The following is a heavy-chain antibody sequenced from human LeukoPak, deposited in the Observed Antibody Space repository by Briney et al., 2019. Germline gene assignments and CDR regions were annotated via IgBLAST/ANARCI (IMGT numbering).Heavy chain of an antibody. CDR2: IYPGDSDT. J-gene: IGHJ4*02. V-gene: IGHV5-51*01. CDR1: GYSFTSYW. Sequence: PGESLKISCKGSGYSFTSYWIGWVRQMPGKGLEWMGIIYPGDSDTRYSPSFQGQVTSADKSISTAYLQWSSLKASDTAMYYCARHLDYDYVWGSYRRYYFDYWGQGTLVTVSS. CDR3: ARHLDYDYVWGSYRRYYFDY. D-gene: IGHD3-16*02.